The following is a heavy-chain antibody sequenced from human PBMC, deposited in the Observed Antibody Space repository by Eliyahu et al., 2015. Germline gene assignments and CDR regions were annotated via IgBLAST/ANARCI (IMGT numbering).Heavy chain of an antibody. D-gene: IGHD4-11*01. Sequence: QVTLRESGPALVXPTQTLXLTCTFSGFSLXTSGMXVSWIRQPPGKALEWLARIDWDDDKYYSTSLKTRLTISKDTSKNQVVLTMTNMDPVDTATYYCARTNHDYSNYYYYYYYMDVWGKGTTVTVSS. CDR3: ARTNHDYSNYYYYYYYMDV. V-gene: IGHV2-70*15. CDR2: IDWDDDK. CDR1: GFSLXTSGMX. J-gene: IGHJ6*03.